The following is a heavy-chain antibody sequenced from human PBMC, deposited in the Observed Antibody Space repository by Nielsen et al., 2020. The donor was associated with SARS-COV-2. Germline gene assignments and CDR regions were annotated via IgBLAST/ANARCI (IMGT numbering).Heavy chain of an antibody. D-gene: IGHD3-16*02. V-gene: IGHV4-34*01. CDR2: ISHSGTT. CDR3: ARVRSSITFGGVIGY. Sequence: SETLSLTCAVSGESFSGYYQWSWIRQPPGKGLEWIGEISHSGTTNYNPSLKSRVTMSLDSSRNQFSLKLRSVTAADTAVYFCARVRSSITFGGVIGYWGQGTLFTVST. CDR1: GESFSGYY. J-gene: IGHJ4*02.